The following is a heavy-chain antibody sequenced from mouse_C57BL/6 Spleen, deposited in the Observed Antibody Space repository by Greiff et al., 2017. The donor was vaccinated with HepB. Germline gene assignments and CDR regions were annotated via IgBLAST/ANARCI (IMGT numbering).Heavy chain of an antibody. J-gene: IGHJ2*01. CDR2: IYPRDGST. V-gene: IGHV1-78*01. CDR1: GYTFTDHT. D-gene: IGHD2-5*01. Sequence: VQLQQSAAELVKPGASVKISCKVSGYTFTDHTIPWMKQRPEQGLEWIGYIYPRDGSTKYNEKFKGKATLTADTSSSTAYMQLNSLTSEDSAVYFCARVCYINAFDYWGQGTTLTVSS. CDR3: ARVCYINAFDY.